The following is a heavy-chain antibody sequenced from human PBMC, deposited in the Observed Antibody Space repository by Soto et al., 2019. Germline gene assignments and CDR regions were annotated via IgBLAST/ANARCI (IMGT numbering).Heavy chain of an antibody. CDR2: SSGSGSST. Sequence: EVQLLESGGGLVQPGGSLRLSCAASGFTFSSYAMSWVRQAPGKGLEWVSGSSGSGSSTYYADSVKGRFTIFRDNSKNTLYLQMNSLRAEDTAVYYCAKDRIAVAGSYYFDYWGQGTLVTVSS. CDR1: GFTFSSYA. CDR3: AKDRIAVAGSYYFDY. V-gene: IGHV3-23*01. D-gene: IGHD6-19*01. J-gene: IGHJ4*02.